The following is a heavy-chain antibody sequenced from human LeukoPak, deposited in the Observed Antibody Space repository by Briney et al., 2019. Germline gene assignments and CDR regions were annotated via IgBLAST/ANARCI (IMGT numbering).Heavy chain of an antibody. CDR2: IKEDGSER. V-gene: IGHV3-7*03. Sequence: GSLRLSCEGSAFIFGGHWMNWVRQTPGKGLEWVASIKEDGSERQYVDSVKGRFSISRDNTKSSLFLQLNSLRAEDTALYFCAKASDMAATAPEYWGQGILVTVSS. D-gene: IGHD5-12*01. CDR3: AKASDMAATAPEY. J-gene: IGHJ4*02. CDR1: AFIFGGHW.